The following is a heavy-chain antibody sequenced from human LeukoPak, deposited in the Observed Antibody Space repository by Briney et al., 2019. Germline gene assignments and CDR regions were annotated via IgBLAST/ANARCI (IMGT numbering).Heavy chain of an antibody. V-gene: IGHV3-30-3*01. D-gene: IGHD5-12*01. CDR1: GFTVRSNY. CDR3: ARDPRLYSGYYLAVDY. Sequence: GVSLRLSCAASGFTVRSNYMRWVRQAPGKGQEWVAVISYGGSNKYYADSVKGRFTISRDNAKNTLYLQMNSLRAEDTAVYYCARDPRLYSGYYLAVDYWGQGTLLTVSS. CDR2: ISYGGSNK. J-gene: IGHJ4*02.